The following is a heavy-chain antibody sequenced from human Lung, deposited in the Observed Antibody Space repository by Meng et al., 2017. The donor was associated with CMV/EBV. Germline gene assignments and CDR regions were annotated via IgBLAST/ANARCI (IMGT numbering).Heavy chain of an antibody. D-gene: IGHD5-18*01. Sequence: GSSLRFPLVSSVFTSSIYAMHWVRSATAKGLEWVAVISYDGSKKYYADSVKGRFTISRDNSKNTLYLQMNSLRAEDTAIYYCARDVTPYSYGSIVRNWFDPWGQGTXVTVSS. CDR1: VFTSSIYA. CDR2: ISYDGSKK. J-gene: IGHJ5*02. V-gene: IGHV3-30-3*01. CDR3: ARDVTPYSYGSIVRNWFDP.